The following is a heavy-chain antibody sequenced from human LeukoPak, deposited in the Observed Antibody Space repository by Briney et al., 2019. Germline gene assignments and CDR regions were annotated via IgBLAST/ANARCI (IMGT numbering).Heavy chain of an antibody. V-gene: IGHV3-53*04. CDR1: GFTVSSNY. Sequence: GGSLRLSCAASGFTVSSNYMSWVRQAPGKGLEWVSVIYSGGSTYYADSVKGRCTISRHNSKITLYLQRNSLRAEDTAVYYCARSGYSSSFDYWGQGTLVTVSS. CDR2: IYSGGST. J-gene: IGHJ4*02. CDR3: ARSGYSSSFDY. D-gene: IGHD5-18*01.